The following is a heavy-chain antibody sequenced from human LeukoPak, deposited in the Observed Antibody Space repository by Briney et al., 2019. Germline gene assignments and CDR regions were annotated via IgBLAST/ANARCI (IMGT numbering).Heavy chain of an antibody. CDR2: IYHSGST. D-gene: IGHD6-13*01. CDR1: GYSISSGYY. J-gene: IGHJ3*02. CDR3: ASNGKEGYSSSSGAFDI. V-gene: IGHV4-38-2*02. Sequence: SETLSLTCTVSGYSISSGYYWGWIRQPPGKGLEWIGSIYHSGSTYYNPSLKSRVTISVDTSKNQFSLKLSSVTAADTAVYYYASNGKEGYSSSSGAFDIWGQGTMVTVSS.